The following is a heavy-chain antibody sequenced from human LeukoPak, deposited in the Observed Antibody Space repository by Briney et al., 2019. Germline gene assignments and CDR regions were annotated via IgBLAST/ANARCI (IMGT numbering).Heavy chain of an antibody. J-gene: IGHJ4*02. CDR1: GFTFSSYA. CDR3: AREGSSGGYFDY. Sequence: GGSLRLSCAASGFTFSSYAMHWVRQAPGKGLEWVSVISYDGSNKYYADSVKGRFTISRDNSKNTLYLQMNSLRAEDTAVYFCAREGSSGGYFDYWGQGTLVTVSS. V-gene: IGHV3-30-3*01. D-gene: IGHD6-19*01. CDR2: ISYDGSNK.